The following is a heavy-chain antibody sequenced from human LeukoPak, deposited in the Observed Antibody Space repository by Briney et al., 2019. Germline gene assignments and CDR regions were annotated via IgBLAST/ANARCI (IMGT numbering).Heavy chain of an antibody. V-gene: IGHV3-66*01. D-gene: IGHD5-24*01. Sequence: GGSLRLSCAASGVTVSNNYMRWVRQAPGKGPEWVSLIYSGGDTFYADAVKGRLTISRDGSKNTLYLQMNSLRAEDTAVYYCARDPPPEAINTYAWGQGTLVTVSS. CDR3: ARDPPPEAINTYA. CDR2: IYSGGDT. J-gene: IGHJ5*02. CDR1: GVTVSNNY.